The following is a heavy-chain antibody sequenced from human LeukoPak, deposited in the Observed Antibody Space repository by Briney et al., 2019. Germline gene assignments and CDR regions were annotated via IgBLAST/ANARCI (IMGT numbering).Heavy chain of an antibody. D-gene: IGHD6-19*01. CDR3: ARDSVSSGWYVQALDY. Sequence: GGSLRLSCAASGLTFSSYWMHWVRQAPGKGLVWVSRINSDGSSTSYADSVKGRFTISRDNAKNTLYLQMNSLRAEDTAVYYCARDSVSSGWYVQALDYWGQGTLVTVSS. CDR1: GLTFSSYW. J-gene: IGHJ4*02. V-gene: IGHV3-74*01. CDR2: INSDGSST.